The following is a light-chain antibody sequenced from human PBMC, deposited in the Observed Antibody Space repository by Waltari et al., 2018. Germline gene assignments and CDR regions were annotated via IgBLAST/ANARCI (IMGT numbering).Light chain of an antibody. CDR2: EDD. J-gene: IGLJ7*01. CDR3: GTWDSSLSGAV. CDR1: SSHIGNNY. Sequence: QSVLTQPPSVSAAPGQRVTIPCSGGSSHIGNNYVSWYRQFPGTAPKLLIYEDDERPSGIPGRFSGSKSGTSATLDITGLQAGDEADYYCGTWDSSLSGAVFGGGTHLTVL. V-gene: IGLV1-51*02.